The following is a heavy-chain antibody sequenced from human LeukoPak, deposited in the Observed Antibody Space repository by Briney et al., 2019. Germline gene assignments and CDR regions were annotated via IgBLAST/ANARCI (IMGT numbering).Heavy chain of an antibody. CDR1: GFTFSTYT. V-gene: IGHV3-21*01. Sequence: GGSLRLSCAASGFTFSTYTMNWVRQAPGKGLEWVSSITSSSSYIYYADSVKGRFTISRDNAKNSLYLQMNSLRVEDTAVYYCAREDGVLGATRPEGAFDIWGQGTMVTVSS. CDR3: AREDGVLGATRPEGAFDI. D-gene: IGHD1-26*01. CDR2: ITSSSSYI. J-gene: IGHJ3*02.